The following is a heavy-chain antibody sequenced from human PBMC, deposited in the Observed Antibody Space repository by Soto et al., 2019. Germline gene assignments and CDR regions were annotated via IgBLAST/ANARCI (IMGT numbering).Heavy chain of an antibody. CDR2: ISGSGGST. CDR3: ATDTAMVAPFVAAAGTVDY. J-gene: IGHJ4*02. V-gene: IGHV3-23*01. CDR1: GFTFSSYA. D-gene: IGHD6-13*01. Sequence: GGSLRLSCAASGFTFSSYAMSWVRQAPGKGLEWVSAISGSGGSTYYADSVKGRFTISRDNSKNTLYLQMNSLRAEDTAVYYCATDTAMVAPFVAAAGTVDYWGQGTLVTVSS.